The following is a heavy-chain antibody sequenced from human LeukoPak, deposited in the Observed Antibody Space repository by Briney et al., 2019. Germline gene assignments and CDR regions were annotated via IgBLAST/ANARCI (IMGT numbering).Heavy chain of an antibody. D-gene: IGHD3-16*02. J-gene: IGHJ4*02. CDR2: INTNTGNP. V-gene: IGHV7-4-1*02. CDR3: ARGPRYDYVWGSYRQRFDY. CDR1: GYTFTSYA. Sequence: GASVKVSCKASGYTFTSYAMNWVRQAPGQGLEWMGWINTNTGNPTYAQGFTGRFVFSLDTSVSTAYLQISSLKAEDTAVYYCARGPRYDYVWGSYRQRFDYWGQGTLVTVSS.